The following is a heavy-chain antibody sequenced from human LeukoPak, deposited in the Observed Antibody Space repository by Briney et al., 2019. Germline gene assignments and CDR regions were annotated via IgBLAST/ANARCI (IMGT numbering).Heavy chain of an antibody. Sequence: GGSLRLSCAASGFTFSSYAMSWVRQAPGKGLEWVSAISASGGSTYYADSVTGRFTISRGNSKNTLYLQMNSLRGEGTAVYFCAKPGDYWGQGTLVTVSS. CDR3: AKPGDY. D-gene: IGHD3-10*01. CDR1: GFTFSSYA. J-gene: IGHJ4*02. V-gene: IGHV3-23*01. CDR2: ISASGGST.